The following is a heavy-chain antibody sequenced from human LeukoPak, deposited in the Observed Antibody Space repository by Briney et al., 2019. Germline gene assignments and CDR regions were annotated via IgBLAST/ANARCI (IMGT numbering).Heavy chain of an antibody. CDR3: ARDLLYCSGGSCYSLDAFDI. D-gene: IGHD2-15*01. CDR1: GYTFTSYG. CDR2: ISAYNGNT. V-gene: IGHV1-18*04. J-gene: IGHJ3*02. Sequence: GASVKVSCKASGYTFTSYGISWVRQAPGQGLEWMGWISAYNGNTNYAQKLQGRATMTTDTSTSTAYMELRSLRSDDTAVYYCARDLLYCSGGSCYSLDAFDIWGQGTMVTVSS.